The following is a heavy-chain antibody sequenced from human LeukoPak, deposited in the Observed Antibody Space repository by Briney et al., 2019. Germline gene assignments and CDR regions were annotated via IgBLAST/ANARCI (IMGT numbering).Heavy chain of an antibody. CDR1: GYSFTSYW. D-gene: IGHD6-13*01. V-gene: IGHV5-51*01. CDR2: IYPDDSDT. CDR3: ARHGPGIYMHV. J-gene: IGHJ6*03. Sequence: GESLKISCKGSGYSFTSYWIAWVRQMPGKGLEWMGIIYPDDSDTKYSPSFQGQVTISADKSISTAYLQWSSLRASDTAMYYCARHGPGIYMHVWGKGATVTVSS.